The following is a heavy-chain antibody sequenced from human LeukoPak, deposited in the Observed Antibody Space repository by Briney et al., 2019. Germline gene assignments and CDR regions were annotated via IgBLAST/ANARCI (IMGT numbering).Heavy chain of an antibody. J-gene: IGHJ3*02. CDR1: GFTFRNAW. D-gene: IGHD1-1*01. CDR2: IKRKIDGETR. CDR3: TTERGWNDIGRVRTTDPFHI. V-gene: IGHV3-15*01. Sequence: NTGGSLRLSCAASGFTFRNAWMTWVRQAPGKGLEWVGRIKRKIDGETRDYGAPAQDRFTISRDDSITTVYLQMNNLKPEDTGLYYCTTERGWNDIGRVRTTDPFHIWGHGTMVTVSS.